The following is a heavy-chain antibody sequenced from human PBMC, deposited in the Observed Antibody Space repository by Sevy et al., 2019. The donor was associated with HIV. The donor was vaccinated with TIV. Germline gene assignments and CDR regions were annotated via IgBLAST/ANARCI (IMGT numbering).Heavy chain of an antibody. CDR2: IYYSGST. CDR1: GGSISSGDYY. J-gene: IGHJ5*02. Sequence: SETLSLTCTVSGGSISSGDYYWSWIRQPPGKGVEWIGYIYYSGSTYYNPSLKSRVTISVDTSKNQFSLKLSSVTAADTAVYYCARVVAATLDWFDPWGQGTLVTVSS. D-gene: IGHD2-15*01. CDR3: ARVVAATLDWFDP. V-gene: IGHV4-30-4*01.